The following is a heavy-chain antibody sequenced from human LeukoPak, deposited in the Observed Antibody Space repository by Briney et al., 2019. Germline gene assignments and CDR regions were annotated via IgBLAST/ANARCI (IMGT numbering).Heavy chain of an antibody. Sequence: SRTLSLTCAISGDSVPSNSAAWNWIRQSPSRGLEWLGRTYYRSKWYNDYAVSVKSRITINPDTSKNQFSLQLNSVTPEDTAVYYCARGDYYDSSAYGQFDYWGQGTLVTVSS. V-gene: IGHV6-1*01. J-gene: IGHJ4*02. CDR3: ARGDYYDSSAYGQFDY. CDR1: GDSVPSNSAA. CDR2: TYYRSKWYN. D-gene: IGHD3-22*01.